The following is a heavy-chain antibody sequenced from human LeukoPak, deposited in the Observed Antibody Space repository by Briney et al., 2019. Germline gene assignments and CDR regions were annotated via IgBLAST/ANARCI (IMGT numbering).Heavy chain of an antibody. V-gene: IGHV1-24*01. Sequence: GASVKVSCKVSGYTLTELSMHWVRQAPGKGLEWMGGFDPEDGETIYAQKFQGRVTLTEDTSTDTAYMELSSLRSEDTAVYYCATGSCSGGSCYSRGVSYYFDYWGQGTLVTVSS. CDR3: ATGSCSGGSCYSRGVSYYFDY. CDR2: FDPEDGET. CDR1: GYTLTELS. D-gene: IGHD2-15*01. J-gene: IGHJ4*02.